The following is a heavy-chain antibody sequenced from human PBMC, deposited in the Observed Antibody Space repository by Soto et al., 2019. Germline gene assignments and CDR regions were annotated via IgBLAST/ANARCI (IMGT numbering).Heavy chain of an antibody. CDR1: GGTFSSYA. Sequence: QVQLVQSGAEVKKPGSSVKVSCKASGGTFSSYAISWVRQAPGQGLEWMGGIIPIFGTANYEQKFQGRVTITADESTSTACMELSSLRSEDTAVYYCARSGSAADRPADYWGQGTLVTVSS. D-gene: IGHD6-13*01. CDR3: ARSGSAADRPADY. J-gene: IGHJ4*02. CDR2: IIPIFGTA. V-gene: IGHV1-69*01.